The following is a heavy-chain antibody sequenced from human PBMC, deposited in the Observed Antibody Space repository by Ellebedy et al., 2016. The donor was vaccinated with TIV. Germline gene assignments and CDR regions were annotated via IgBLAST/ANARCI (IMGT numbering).Heavy chain of an antibody. CDR1: GGSISSYY. D-gene: IGHD2-2*01. Sequence: SETLSLXXAVSGGSISSYYWSWIRQPPGKGLEWIGYIYYSGSTNYNPSLKSRVTISVDTSKNQFSLKLSSVTAADTAVYYCARRGGYQLLFLSAWYFDLWGRGTLVTVSS. V-gene: IGHV4-59*08. J-gene: IGHJ2*01. CDR3: ARRGGYQLLFLSAWYFDL. CDR2: IYYSGST.